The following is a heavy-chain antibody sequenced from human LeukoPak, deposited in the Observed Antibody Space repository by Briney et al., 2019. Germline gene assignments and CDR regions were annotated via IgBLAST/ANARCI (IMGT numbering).Heavy chain of an antibody. CDR3: ARESDKHHDFWSGYLALDY. D-gene: IGHD3-3*01. CDR2: ISPITSTK. J-gene: IGHJ4*02. CDR1: GFTFSSYS. Sequence: PGGSLRLSCAASGFTFSSYSMNWVRQTPGKGLEWVSYISPITSTKYYADSVEGRFTISRDDARNSLSLQMNSVRAEDTAVYYCARESDKHHDFWSGYLALDYWGQGTLVTVSS. V-gene: IGHV3-48*04.